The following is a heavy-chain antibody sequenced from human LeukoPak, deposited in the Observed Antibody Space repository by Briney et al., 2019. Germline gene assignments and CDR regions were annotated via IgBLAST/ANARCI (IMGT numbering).Heavy chain of an antibody. CDR1: GFTFRGYV. D-gene: IGHD4-23*01. CDR3: ARAYGGLDY. CDR2: ITGGGSKS. J-gene: IGHJ4*02. V-gene: IGHV3-23*01. Sequence: GGSLRLSCVVSGFTFRGYVMSWVRQAPGKGLEWVSDITGGGSKSHYADSGKGRVTIYTHNSKNTLYLQMSGLRVEDAAVYYCARAYGGLDYWGPGTLVIVSS.